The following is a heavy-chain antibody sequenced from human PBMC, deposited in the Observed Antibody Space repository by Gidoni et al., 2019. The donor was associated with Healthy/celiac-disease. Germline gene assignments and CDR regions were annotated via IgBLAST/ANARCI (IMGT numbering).Heavy chain of an antibody. CDR2: IYSGGST. Sequence: EVQLVASGGGLVQPGGSLRLSCAASGFTVSSNYMSWVRQAPGKGLEWVSVIYSGGSTYYADSVKGRFTISRDNSKNTLYLQMNSLRAEDTAVYYCARHTEFWSGYYGGSNDYWGQGTLVTVSS. V-gene: IGHV3-66*04. CDR3: ARHTEFWSGYYGGSNDY. D-gene: IGHD3-3*01. CDR1: GFTVSSNY. J-gene: IGHJ4*02.